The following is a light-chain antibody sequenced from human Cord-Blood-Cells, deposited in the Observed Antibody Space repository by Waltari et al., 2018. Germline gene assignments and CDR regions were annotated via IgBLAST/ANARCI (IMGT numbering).Light chain of an antibody. CDR3: QSYDSSLSGSV. V-gene: IGLV1-40*01. J-gene: IGLJ2*01. CDR1: SSNTGAGYD. CDR2: GNS. Sequence: QSVLTQPPSVSGAPGPRVTIPCTGSSSNTGAGYDVHWYQQLPGTAPKLLIYGNSNRPSGVPDRFSGSKPGTSASLAITGLQAEDEADYYCQSYDSSLSGSVFGGGTKLTVL.